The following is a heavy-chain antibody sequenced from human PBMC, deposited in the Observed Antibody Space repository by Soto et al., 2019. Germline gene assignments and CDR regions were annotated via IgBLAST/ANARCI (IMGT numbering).Heavy chain of an antibody. CDR1: GDTFNDYY. CDR3: ARESGGAAATLDYYYFYMDV. Sequence: QVQLVQSGAEVKKPGASVTVSCRSSGDTFNDYYIHWVRQAPGQGLEWMGWINPNGGVTKYAQKFQGWVSMPRDTSIRTVYMQLSRLRSDDTAVYCCARESGGAAATLDYYYFYMDVWGTGTKVTVSS. D-gene: IGHD1-26*01. CDR2: INPNGGVT. V-gene: IGHV1-2*04. J-gene: IGHJ6*03.